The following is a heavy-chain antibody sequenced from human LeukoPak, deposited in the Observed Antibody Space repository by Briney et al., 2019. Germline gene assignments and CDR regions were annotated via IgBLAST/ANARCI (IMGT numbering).Heavy chain of an antibody. D-gene: IGHD5-12*01. CDR3: AREGGYSGYDSPKSYQITDY. CDR1: GGSISSGSYY. Sequence: SETLSLTCTVSGGSISSGSYYWSWIRPPAGKGLEWIGRIYTSGSTNYNPSLKSRVTISVDTSKNQFSLKLSSVTAADTAVYYCAREGGYSGYDSPKSYQITDYWGQGTLVTVSS. V-gene: IGHV4-61*02. CDR2: IYTSGST. J-gene: IGHJ4*02.